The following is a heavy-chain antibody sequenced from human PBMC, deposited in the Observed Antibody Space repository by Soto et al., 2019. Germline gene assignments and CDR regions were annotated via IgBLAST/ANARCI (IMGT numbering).Heavy chain of an antibody. CDR1: GYTFTSYV. CDR2: ISAYNGNT. V-gene: IGHV1-18*04. CDR3: ARDPQNYDSSGYYHPYYYYGMDV. Sequence: ASLNVYCKSSGYTFTSYVISWVRQAPGQGLELMVWISAYNGNTNYSQKLQGRVTMTTDTSTSTAYMELRSLRSDDTAVYYCARDPQNYDSSGYYHPYYYYGMDVWGQGTTVTVS. D-gene: IGHD3-22*01. J-gene: IGHJ6*02.